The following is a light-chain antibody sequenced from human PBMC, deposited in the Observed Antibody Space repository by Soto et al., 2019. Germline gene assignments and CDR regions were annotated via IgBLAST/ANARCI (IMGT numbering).Light chain of an antibody. CDR1: QSVSSSY. Sequence: IVFTQSPATLSSSPGERATLSCRASQSVSSSYLGWYQQQPGQAPRLPMYGASSRPTGIPERFTGSGSGTDFTLTISRLEPEDFAVYTCQQYSKRPLTFGGGPRWIS. V-gene: IGKV3-20*01. CDR3: QQYSKRPLT. J-gene: IGKJ4*01. CDR2: GAS.